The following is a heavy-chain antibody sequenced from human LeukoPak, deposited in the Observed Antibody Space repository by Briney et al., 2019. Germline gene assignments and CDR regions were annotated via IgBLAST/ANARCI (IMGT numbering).Heavy chain of an antibody. CDR1: GGTFSSYA. V-gene: IGHV1-69*01. Sequence: ASVKVSCKASGGTFSSYAISWVRQAPGQGLEWMGGIIPIFGTANYAQKFQGRVTITADESTSTAYMELSSLRSEDTAVYYCASCNSEEYYYYGMDVWGQGTTVTVSS. CDR2: IIPIFGTA. J-gene: IGHJ6*02. CDR3: ASCNSEEYYYYGMDV. D-gene: IGHD4-23*01.